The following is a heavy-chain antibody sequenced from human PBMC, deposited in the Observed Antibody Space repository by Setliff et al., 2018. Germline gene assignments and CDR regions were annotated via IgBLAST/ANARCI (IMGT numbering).Heavy chain of an antibody. V-gene: IGHV4-39*01. D-gene: IGHD3-3*01. CDR1: GGSISSSSYY. CDR2: IYYSGST. Sequence: SETLSLTCTVSGGSISSSSYYWGWIRQPPGKGLEWIGSIYYSGSTYYNPSLKSRVTISADTAKSQFSLTLTSVTAADTAVYYCALRVRDELTIFDIVKTRRRWFDPWGQGTPVTVPQ. J-gene: IGHJ5*02. CDR3: ALRVRDELTIFDIVKTRRRWFDP.